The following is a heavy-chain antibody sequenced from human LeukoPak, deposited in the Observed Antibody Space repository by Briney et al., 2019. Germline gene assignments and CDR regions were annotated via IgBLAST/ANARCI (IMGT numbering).Heavy chain of an antibody. CDR3: ARQPSMIREVIAFDY. CDR1: GYSFANYW. D-gene: IGHD3-10*01. CDR2: IYPGDSDT. V-gene: IGHV5-51*01. J-gene: IGHJ4*02. Sequence: LGESLKISCKGSGYSFANYWIGWVRQMPGKGLEWMGIIYPGDSDTRYSPSFQGQVTISADKSISTAYLQWRSLKASDTAMYYCARQPSMIREVIAFDYWGQGTLVTVSS.